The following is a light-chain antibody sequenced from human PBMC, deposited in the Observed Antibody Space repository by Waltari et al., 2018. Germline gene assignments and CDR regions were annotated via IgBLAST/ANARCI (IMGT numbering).Light chain of an antibody. CDR3: QQYDNLPLT. CDR1: QDISHF. J-gene: IGKJ4*01. V-gene: IGKV1-33*01. Sequence: DTQMTQSPSSLSASVGDRVTIPCQSSQDISHFLNWYQQRPGTPPKLLITDASTLQTGVPSRFSGARSGTQFTFTVNGLQPEDVATYFSQQYDNLPLTFGGGTKVEI. CDR2: DAS.